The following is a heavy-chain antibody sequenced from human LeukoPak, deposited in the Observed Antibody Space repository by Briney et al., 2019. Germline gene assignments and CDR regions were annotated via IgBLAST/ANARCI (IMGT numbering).Heavy chain of an antibody. Sequence: PGGSLRLSCAASGFPFSTYAMSWVRQAPGKGLEWVSGISGRGGSTFYADSVKGRVTISRDNSKNTLYLQMNSLRAEDTAIYYCAKDLYSSVGISGLRGFDYWGQGSLVTVSS. D-gene: IGHD2-8*01. CDR2: ISGRGGST. J-gene: IGHJ4*02. V-gene: IGHV3-23*01. CDR3: AKDLYSSVGISGLRGFDY. CDR1: GFPFSTYA.